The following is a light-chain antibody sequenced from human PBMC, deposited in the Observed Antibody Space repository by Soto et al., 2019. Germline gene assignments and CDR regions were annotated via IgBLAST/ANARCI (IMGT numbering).Light chain of an antibody. CDR2: LGS. V-gene: IGKV2-28*01. Sequence: DIVMTQSPPSLSVTPGEPASFSCRSSQSLLHSNGYSYLDWYLQKPGQSPQLLIYLGSNRASGVPDRFSGSGSGTDFTLKISRVEAEDVGVYYCMQALQTWTFGQGTKVDIK. J-gene: IGKJ1*01. CDR3: MQALQTWT. CDR1: QSLLHSNGYSY.